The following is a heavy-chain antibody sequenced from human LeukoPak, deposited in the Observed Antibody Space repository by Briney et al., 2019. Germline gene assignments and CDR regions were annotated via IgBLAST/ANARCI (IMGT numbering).Heavy chain of an antibody. V-gene: IGHV3-23*01. CDR2: ISGSGGST. J-gene: IGHJ6*04. D-gene: IGHD3-10*02. CDR1: GFTFSSYS. CDR3: AELGITMIGGV. Sequence: GGSLRLSCAASGFTFSSYSTNWVRQAPGKGLEWVSAISGSGGSTYYADSVKGRFTISRDNAKNSLYLQMNSLRAEDTAVYYCAELGITMIGGVWGKGTTVTISS.